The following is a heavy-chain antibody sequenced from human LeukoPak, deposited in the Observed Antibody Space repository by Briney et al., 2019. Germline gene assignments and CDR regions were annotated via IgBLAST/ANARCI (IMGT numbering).Heavy chain of an antibody. V-gene: IGHV1-2*02. J-gene: IGHJ6*03. CDR2: INPNSGGT. CDR1: GYTFTGYY. Sequence: ASVKVSCKASGYTFTGYYMHWVRQAPGQGLEWMGWINPNSGGTNYAQKFQGRVTMTWDTSISTAYMELSRLRSDDTAVYYCARGNKKYQLLEYYYYYYMDVWGKGTTVTVSS. D-gene: IGHD2-2*01. CDR3: ARGNKKYQLLEYYYYYYMDV.